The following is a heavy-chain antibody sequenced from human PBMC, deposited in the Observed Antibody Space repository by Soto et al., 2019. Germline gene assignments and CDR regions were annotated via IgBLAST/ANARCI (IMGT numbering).Heavy chain of an antibody. CDR1: GNIFTSQY. V-gene: IGHV1-46*03. CDR2: INPSGGRT. Sequence: QVQLVQSGGEVKKPGASVKVSCKVSGNIFTSQYMHWVRQAPGQGLEWMAMINPSGGRTSYAQMFQCRVTMTRDTSTSTVHMQLSSLRSEDTAVYYCFRDVGDWVQGTLVTVSS. CDR3: FRDVGD. J-gene: IGHJ4*02. D-gene: IGHD3-3*01.